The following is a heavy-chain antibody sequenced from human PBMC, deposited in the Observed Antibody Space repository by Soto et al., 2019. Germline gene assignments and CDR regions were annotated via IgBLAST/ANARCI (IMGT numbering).Heavy chain of an antibody. V-gene: IGHV1-18*04. CDR1: GYTFTSYG. Sequence: QVQLVQYGAEVKKPGASVKVSCKASGYTFTSYGISWVRQAPGQGPAWMGWISAYNGNTNYAQKLQGRVTMTTDTSTSTAYMELRSLRSDDTAVYYCARDLEDYYDSSGYDYWGQGTLVTVSS. J-gene: IGHJ4*02. CDR3: ARDLEDYYDSSGYDY. D-gene: IGHD3-22*01. CDR2: ISAYNGNT.